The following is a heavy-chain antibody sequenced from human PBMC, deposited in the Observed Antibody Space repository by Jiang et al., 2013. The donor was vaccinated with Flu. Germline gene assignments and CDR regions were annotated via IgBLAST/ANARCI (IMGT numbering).Heavy chain of an antibody. J-gene: IGHJ5*02. CDR3: ARDLSGGDYFGVAGGYWFDP. D-gene: IGHD3-3*01. CDR1: VAPSVVTT. CDR2: LLQWEH. V-gene: IGHV4-59*01. Sequence: GLVKPSETLSLTCTVSVAPSVVTTGAGSGSPREGTGVDWVYLLQWEHQLQPSLKSRVTISVDTSKNQFSLKLSSVTAADTAVYYCARDLSGGDYFGVAGGYWFDPWGQGTLVTVSS.